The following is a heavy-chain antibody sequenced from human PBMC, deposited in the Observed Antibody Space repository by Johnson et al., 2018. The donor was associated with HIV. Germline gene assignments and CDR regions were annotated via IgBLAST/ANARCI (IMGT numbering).Heavy chain of an antibody. J-gene: IGHJ3*02. V-gene: IGHV3-7*05. Sequence: VQLVESGGGLVQPGGSLRLSCAASEFTFGNYWISWLRQAPGKGLEWVANINQDGSEKLYVDSVKGRFTISRDDSKNTLYLQMNSLKTEETAVYYCTTDLYGYSSSSRDAFDSWGQGTMVTVSS. CDR2: INQDGSEK. CDR1: EFTFGNYW. CDR3: TTDLYGYSSSSRDAFDS. D-gene: IGHD6-6*01.